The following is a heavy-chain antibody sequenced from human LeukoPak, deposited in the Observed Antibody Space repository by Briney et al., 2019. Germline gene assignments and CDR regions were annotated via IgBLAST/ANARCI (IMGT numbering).Heavy chain of an antibody. D-gene: IGHD3-9*01. CDR3: ARVQQSQIDYYFDY. CDR2: INHSGST. J-gene: IGHJ4*02. CDR1: GGSFSGYY. Sequence: SETLSLTCAVYGGSFSGYYWSWIRQPPGKGLEWIGEINHSGSTNYNPSLKSRVTISVDTSKSQFSLKLNSVTAADTAVYYCARVQQSQIDYYFDYWGQGTLVTVSS. V-gene: IGHV4-34*01.